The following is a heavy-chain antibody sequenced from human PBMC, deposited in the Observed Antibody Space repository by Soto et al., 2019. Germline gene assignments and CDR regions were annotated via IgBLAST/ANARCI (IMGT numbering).Heavy chain of an antibody. J-gene: IGHJ4*02. CDR2: ISSSYYI. CDR3: ARGAAVALTATSNFDY. Sequence: GGSLRLSCAASGFTFSSYTMKWVRQAPGKGLEWVASISSSYYIKYADSVKGRFTISRDNAKNSLYLQMNSLRAEDTAVSYCARGAAVALTATSNFDYWGQGTLVTVSS. D-gene: IGHD2-15*01. V-gene: IGHV3-21*01. CDR1: GFTFSSYT.